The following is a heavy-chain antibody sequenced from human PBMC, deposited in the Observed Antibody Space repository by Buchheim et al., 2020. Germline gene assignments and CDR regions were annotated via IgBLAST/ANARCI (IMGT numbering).Heavy chain of an antibody. V-gene: IGHV4-39*07. CDR3: ARDTYYYGSGSYDYYYGMDV. CDR2: IYYSGST. J-gene: IGHJ6*02. CDR1: GGSISSSSYY. D-gene: IGHD3-10*01. Sequence: QLQLQESGPGLVKPSETLSLTCTVSGGSISSSSYYWGWIRQPPGKGLEWIGSIYYSGSTYYNPSLKSRVTIPVDTSNNQFSLKLSSVAAADTAVYYCARDTYYYGSGSYDYYYGMDVWGQGTT.